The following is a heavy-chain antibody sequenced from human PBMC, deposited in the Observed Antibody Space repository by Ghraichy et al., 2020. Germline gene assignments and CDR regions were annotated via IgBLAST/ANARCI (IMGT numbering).Heavy chain of an antibody. CDR1: GGSFSGYY. Sequence: TLSLTCAVYGGSFSGYYWSWIRQPPGKGLEWIGEINHSGSTNYNPSLKSRVTISVDTSKNQFSLKLSSVTAADTAVYYCARGIFAGNSYGYWGSSQAPFEPWGQGTLVTVSS. J-gene: IGHJ5*02. D-gene: IGHD5-18*01. CDR2: INHSGST. CDR3: ARGIFAGNSYGYWGSSQAPFEP. V-gene: IGHV4-34*01.